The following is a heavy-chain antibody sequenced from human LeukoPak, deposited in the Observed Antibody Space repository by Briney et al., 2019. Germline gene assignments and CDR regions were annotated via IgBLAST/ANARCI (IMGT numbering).Heavy chain of an antibody. J-gene: IGHJ4*02. Sequence: PSETLSLTCTVSGGSISSYYWSWIRQPPGEGLEWIGYIYYSGSTNYNPSLKSRVTISVDTSKNQFSLKLSSVTAADTAVYYCARRSERWYYFDYWGQGTLVTVSS. CDR2: IYYSGST. V-gene: IGHV4-59*08. D-gene: IGHD4-23*01. CDR1: GGSISSYY. CDR3: ARRSERWYYFDY.